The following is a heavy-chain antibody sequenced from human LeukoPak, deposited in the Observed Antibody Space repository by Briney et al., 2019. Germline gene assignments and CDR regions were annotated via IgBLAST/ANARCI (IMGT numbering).Heavy chain of an antibody. CDR1: GDSFRSYY. D-gene: IGHD3-3*01. CDR3: ARGRNLEWFDY. J-gene: IGHJ5*01. V-gene: IGHV4-59*01. Sequence: PSETLSLTCTVSGDSFRSYYWSWIRQPPGKGLEWIGYIYYSGSTNYNPSLKSRVTISVDTSKNQFSLKLNSVTAADAAVYYCARGRNLEWFDYWGQGTLVTVSS. CDR2: IYYSGST.